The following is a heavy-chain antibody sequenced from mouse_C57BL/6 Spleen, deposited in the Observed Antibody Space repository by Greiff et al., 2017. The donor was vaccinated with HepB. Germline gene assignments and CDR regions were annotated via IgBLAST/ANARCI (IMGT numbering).Heavy chain of an antibody. CDR1: GFTFSDYG. Sequence: DVHLVESGGGLVQPGGSLKLSCAASGFTFSDYGMAWVRQAPRKGPEWVAFISNLAYSIYYADTVTGRFTISRENAKNTLYLEMSSLRSEDTAMYYCARLGIYYDYDNAMDYWGQGTSVTVSS. J-gene: IGHJ4*01. CDR2: ISNLAYSI. V-gene: IGHV5-15*01. D-gene: IGHD2-4*01. CDR3: ARLGIYYDYDNAMDY.